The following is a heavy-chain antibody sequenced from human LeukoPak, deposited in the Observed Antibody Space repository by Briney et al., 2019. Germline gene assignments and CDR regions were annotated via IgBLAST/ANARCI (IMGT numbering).Heavy chain of an antibody. CDR1: GGSISSSNSY. V-gene: IGHV4-39*07. D-gene: IGHD2-15*01. Sequence: SETLSLTCTVSGGSISSSNSYWGWIRQPPGKGLEWIGSIYYSGSTYYNPSLKSQVTISVDTSKNQFSLKLSSVTAADTAVYYCARAEILLLDAFDIWGQGAMVTVSS. CDR3: ARAEILLLDAFDI. J-gene: IGHJ3*02. CDR2: IYYSGST.